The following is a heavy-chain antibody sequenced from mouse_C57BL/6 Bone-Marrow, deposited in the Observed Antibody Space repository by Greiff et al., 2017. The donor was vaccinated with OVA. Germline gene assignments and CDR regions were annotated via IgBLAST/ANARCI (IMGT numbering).Heavy chain of an antibody. CDR1: GYTFTSYW. Sequence: QVQLKQPGAELVMPGASVKLSCKASGYTFTSYWMHWVKQRPGQGLEWIGEIDPSDSYTNYNQKFKGKSTLTVDKSSSTAYMQLSSLTSEDSAVYYCARGPGYFDVWGTGTTVTVSS. V-gene: IGHV1-69*01. CDR2: IDPSDSYT. CDR3: ARGPGYFDV. J-gene: IGHJ1*03.